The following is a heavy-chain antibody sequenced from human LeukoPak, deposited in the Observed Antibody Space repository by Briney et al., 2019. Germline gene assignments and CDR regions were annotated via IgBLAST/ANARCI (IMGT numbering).Heavy chain of an antibody. J-gene: IGHJ4*02. V-gene: IGHV3-72*01. D-gene: IGHD2-15*01. CDR2: TTNKAHSYTT. CDR3: ARAPSGLDY. Sequence: PGGSLRLSCAASGFTFSSSGMNWVRQAPGKGLEWVGRTTNKAHSYTTEYAASVKGRFTISRDDSQNSLYLQMNSLKTEDTAVYYCARAPSGLDYWGQGILVTVSS. CDR1: GFTFSSSG.